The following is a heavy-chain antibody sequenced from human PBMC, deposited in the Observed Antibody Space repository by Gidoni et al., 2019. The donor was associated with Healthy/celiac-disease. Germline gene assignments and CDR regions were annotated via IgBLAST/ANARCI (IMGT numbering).Heavy chain of an antibody. V-gene: IGHV3-49*05. CDR2: IRSKAYGGTT. CDR1: GFTFGYYA. D-gene: IGHD1-26*01. Sequence: EVQLVESGGGLVKPGRSLRLSCTASGFTFGYYAMSWFRQAPGKGLEWVGFIRSKAYGGTTEYAASVKGRFTISRDDSKSIAYLQMNSLKTEDTAVYYCTRSLPPIVGATPNREFDYWGQGTLVTVSS. CDR3: TRSLPPIVGATPNREFDY. J-gene: IGHJ4*02.